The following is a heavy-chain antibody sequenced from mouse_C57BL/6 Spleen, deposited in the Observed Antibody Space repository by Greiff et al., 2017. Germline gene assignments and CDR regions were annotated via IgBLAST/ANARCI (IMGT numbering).Heavy chain of an antibody. D-gene: IGHD1-1*01. Sequence: EVKVVESGPELVKPGASVKIPCKASGYTFTDYNMDWVQQSHGKSLEWIGEINPNNGGTIYNQKFKGKATLTVNKSSSTAYMVLRSVTSENTTVYYCARGAHDGSSYRAMDYWGQGTSVTVSS. J-gene: IGHJ4*01. CDR1: GYTFTDYN. V-gene: IGHV1-18*01. CDR2: INPNNGGT. CDR3: ARGAHDGSSYRAMDY.